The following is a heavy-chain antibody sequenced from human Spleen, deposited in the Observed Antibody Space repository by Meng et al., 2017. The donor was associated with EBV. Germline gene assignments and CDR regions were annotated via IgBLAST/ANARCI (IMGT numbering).Heavy chain of an antibody. V-gene: IGHV4-30-2*01. Sequence: QVQLQESGSGLVKPSQTLSLTCAVSGDSISSGGYSWSWIRQPPGKGLEWIGYINHSGITYYNPSLKSRVTISADRSKNQFSLKLSSVTAADTAVYYCARDKTDYYGSGGNWFDPWGQGTLVTVSS. J-gene: IGHJ5*02. CDR1: GDSISSGGYS. CDR3: ARDKTDYYGSGGNWFDP. CDR2: INHSGIT. D-gene: IGHD3-10*01.